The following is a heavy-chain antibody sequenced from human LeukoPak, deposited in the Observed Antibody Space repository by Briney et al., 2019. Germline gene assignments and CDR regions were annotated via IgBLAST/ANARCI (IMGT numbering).Heavy chain of an antibody. Sequence: GESLKISCKGSGYSFASFWICLGRQMPGKGLEWVGIIYPGDSDTRYSPSFQGQVTISADKSISTTYVQWSSLKASDTAMYYCASIIVAAAGRGYYYYGMDVWGQGTTVTVSS. D-gene: IGHD6-13*01. CDR2: IYPGDSDT. CDR1: GYSFASFW. J-gene: IGHJ6*02. V-gene: IGHV5-51*01. CDR3: ASIIVAAAGRGYYYYGMDV.